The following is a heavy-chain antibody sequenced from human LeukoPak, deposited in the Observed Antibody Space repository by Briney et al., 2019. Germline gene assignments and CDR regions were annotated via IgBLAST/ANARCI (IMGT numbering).Heavy chain of an antibody. CDR3: ARGSIRVLGHYYYYGMDV. J-gene: IGHJ6*02. V-gene: IGHV1-8*01. CDR2: MNPNSGNT. D-gene: IGHD2-8*02. CDR1: GYTFTSYD. Sequence: ASVKVSCKASGYTFTSYDINWVRQATGQGLEWMGRMNPNSGNTGYAQKFQGRVTMTRNTSISTAYMELSSLRSEDTAVYYCARGSIRVLGHYYYYGMDVWGQGTTVTVSS.